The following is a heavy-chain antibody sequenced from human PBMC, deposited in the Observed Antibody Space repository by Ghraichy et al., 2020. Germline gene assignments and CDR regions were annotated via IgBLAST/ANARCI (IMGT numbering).Heavy chain of an antibody. CDR2: IYYSWST. J-gene: IGHJ4*02. CDR1: GGSISSYY. CDR3: ARLLGYYDSSGYSGYFDY. V-gene: IGHV4-59*08. Sequence: SETLSLTCTVSGGSISSYYWSWIRQPPGKGLEWIGYIYYSWSTNYNPSLKSRVTISVDTSKNQFSLKLISVTAADTAVYYCARLLGYYDSSGYSGYFDYWGQGTLVLVSS. D-gene: IGHD3-22*01.